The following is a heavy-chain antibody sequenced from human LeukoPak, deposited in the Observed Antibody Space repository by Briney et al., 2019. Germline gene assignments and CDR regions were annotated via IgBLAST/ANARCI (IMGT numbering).Heavy chain of an antibody. J-gene: IGHJ5*02. CDR2: IYTSGST. CDR1: GGSISSYY. D-gene: IGHD3-10*01. CDR3: ARVSVYGSGKMWFDP. Sequence: SETLSLTCTVSGGSISSYYWSWIRQPAGKGLEWIGRIYTSGSTNYNPSLKSRVTMSVDTSMNQFSLKLSSVTAADTAVYYCARVSVYGSGKMWFDPWGQGTLVTVSS. V-gene: IGHV4-4*07.